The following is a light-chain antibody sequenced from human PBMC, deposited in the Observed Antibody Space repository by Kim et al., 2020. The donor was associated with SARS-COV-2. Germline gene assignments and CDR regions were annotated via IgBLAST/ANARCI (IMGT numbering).Light chain of an antibody. V-gene: IGKV3-15*01. Sequence: EIVMTQSPATLSVSPGERATLSCRASQSVSSNLAWYQQKPGQAPRLLIYGASTRATGIPARFSGSGSGTEFTLTISSLQSEDFAVYYCPQFHYSPLFTFGRGP. CDR1: QSVSSN. CDR3: PQFHYSPLFT. CDR2: GAS. J-gene: IGKJ4*01.